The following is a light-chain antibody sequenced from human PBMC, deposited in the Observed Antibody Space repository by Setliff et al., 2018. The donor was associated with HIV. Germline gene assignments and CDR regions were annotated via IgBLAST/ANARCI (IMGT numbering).Light chain of an antibody. CDR3: NSYSRTTDYV. Sequence: QSVLTQPASVSGSPGQSITISCTGTSSDVGAYNYVSWYQQYPAKAPKLMIYDVSVRPSGVSTRFSGSKSGNTASLTISGLQAEDEADYYCNSYSRTTDYVFGTGTKV. V-gene: IGLV2-14*03. J-gene: IGLJ1*01. CDR2: DVS. CDR1: SSDVGAYNY.